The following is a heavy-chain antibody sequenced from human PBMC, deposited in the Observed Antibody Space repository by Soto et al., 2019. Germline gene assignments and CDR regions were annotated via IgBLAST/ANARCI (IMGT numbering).Heavy chain of an antibody. V-gene: IGHV1-18*01. CDR1: GYTFXSYG. CDR2: ISAYNGNT. J-gene: IGHJ4*02. D-gene: IGHD1-20*01. CDR3: ARVTGTPGYFDY. Sequence: XSVKVSCKASGYTFXSYGISWVRQAPGQGLEWMGWISAYNGNTNYAQKLQGRVTMTTDTSTSTAYMELRSLRSDDTAVYYCARVTGTPGYFDYWGQGTLVTVSS.